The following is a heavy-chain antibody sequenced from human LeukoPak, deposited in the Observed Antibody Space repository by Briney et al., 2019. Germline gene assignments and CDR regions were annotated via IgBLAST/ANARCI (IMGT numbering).Heavy chain of an antibody. Sequence: PSETLSLTCTVSGGSISSYYWSWIRQPAGKGLEWIGRIYTSGSTNYNPSLRSRVTMSVDTSKNQCSLKLSSVTAADTAVYYCAREEYYYGSGSYYTYWGQGTLVTVSS. J-gene: IGHJ4*02. CDR3: AREEYYYGSGSYYTY. CDR1: GGSISSYY. CDR2: IYTSGST. D-gene: IGHD3-10*01. V-gene: IGHV4-4*07.